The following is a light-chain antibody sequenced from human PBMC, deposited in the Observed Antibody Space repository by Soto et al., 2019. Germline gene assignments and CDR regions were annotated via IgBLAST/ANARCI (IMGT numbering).Light chain of an antibody. J-gene: IGLJ2*01. V-gene: IGLV1-51*01. CDR2: DNH. CDR1: RSNIGHNY. CDR3: GAWDTSLPTVL. Sequence: QSVLTQPPSVSAAPGQKVTISCSGSRSNIGHNYVSWYQHLPGTAPKLLIYDNHKRPSGIPDRFSGSQSGTSATLGITGLQTGDEADYYCGAWDTSLPTVLFGGGTKVTVL.